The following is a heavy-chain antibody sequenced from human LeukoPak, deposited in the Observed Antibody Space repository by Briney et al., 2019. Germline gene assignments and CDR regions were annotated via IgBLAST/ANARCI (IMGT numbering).Heavy chain of an antibody. V-gene: IGHV3-21*04. CDR3: ARRTYDFWSGYGTDYYMDV. J-gene: IGHJ6*03. Sequence: SGGSLRLSCAASGFTFSGYVMKGVRQARGKGGEGVSTISSSRSYIYYADSVKGRFNISRDNDKNTLYLQMNSLRAEDTAVYYCARRTYDFWSGYGTDYYMDVWGKGTTVTVSS. CDR1: GFTFSGYV. CDR2: ISSSRSYI. D-gene: IGHD3-3*01.